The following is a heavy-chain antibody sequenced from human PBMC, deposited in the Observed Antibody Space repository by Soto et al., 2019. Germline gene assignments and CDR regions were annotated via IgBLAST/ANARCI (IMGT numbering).Heavy chain of an antibody. CDR2: ISGSDGRA. Sequence: EVQLLDSGGGLVQPGGSLRLTCVASGFDFKIHAMSWVRQSPGGGLEWISSISGSDGRAYYADSVEGRFTISRDNSKNTVFLQLNSLRVEDTAVYFCAKGASWLDQWGQGTPVIASS. D-gene: IGHD3-16*01. CDR1: GFDFKIHA. V-gene: IGHV3-23*01. J-gene: IGHJ4*02. CDR3: AKGASWLDQ.